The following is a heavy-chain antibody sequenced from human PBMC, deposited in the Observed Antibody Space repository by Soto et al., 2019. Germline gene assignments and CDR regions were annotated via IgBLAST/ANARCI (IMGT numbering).Heavy chain of an antibody. CDR3: THQRWGAFEI. Sequence: PGGSLRLSCAASGFTFSSYGMHWVRQAPGKGLEWVGRIKSKTDGGTTDYAAPVKGRFTISRDDSKNTLYLQMNSQKTEDTAVYYCTHQRWGAFEIWGQGTMVTVSS. CDR1: GFTFSSYG. V-gene: IGHV3-15*07. D-gene: IGHD2-2*01. CDR2: IKSKTDGGTT. J-gene: IGHJ3*02.